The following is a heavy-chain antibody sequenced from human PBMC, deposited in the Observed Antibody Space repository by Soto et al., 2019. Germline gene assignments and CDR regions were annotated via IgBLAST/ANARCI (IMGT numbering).Heavy chain of an antibody. CDR3: ARDLMSSSWYRYFQH. CDR2: ISSSSSTI. D-gene: IGHD6-13*01. Sequence: GGSLRLSCAASGFTFSSYSMNWVRQAPGKGLEWVSYISSSSSTIYYADSVKGRFTISRDNAKNSLYLQMNSLRAEDTAVYYCARDLMSSSWYRYFQHWGQGTLVTVSS. J-gene: IGHJ1*01. CDR1: GFTFSSYS. V-gene: IGHV3-48*01.